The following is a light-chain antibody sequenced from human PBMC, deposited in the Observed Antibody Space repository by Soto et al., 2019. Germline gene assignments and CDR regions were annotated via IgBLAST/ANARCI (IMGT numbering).Light chain of an antibody. CDR3: CSYAGSFTWV. CDR1: TGDVGAYNF. J-gene: IGLJ3*02. Sequence: QSALTQPRSVSGSPGQSVTISCTGTTGDVGAYNFVSWYQLHPGKAPKLMIYDASKRPSGVPDRFSASKSGNTASLTISGLQADDEADYYCCSYAGSFTWVFGGGTKLPVL. CDR2: DAS. V-gene: IGLV2-11*01.